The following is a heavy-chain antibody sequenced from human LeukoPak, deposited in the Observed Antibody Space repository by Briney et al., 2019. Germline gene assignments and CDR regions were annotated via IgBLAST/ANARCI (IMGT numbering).Heavy chain of an antibody. V-gene: IGHV4-59*01. J-gene: IGHJ4*02. Sequence: SETLSLTCTVSGGSISTYYWSWIRQPPGKGLEWIGCIYYSGITSYSPSLKSRVTISVDTSKNQFSLKLSSVTAADTAVYYCARDSDYYGSGSFDYWGQGTLVTVSS. CDR3: ARDSDYYGSGSFDY. CDR2: IYYSGIT. D-gene: IGHD3-10*01. CDR1: GGSISTYY.